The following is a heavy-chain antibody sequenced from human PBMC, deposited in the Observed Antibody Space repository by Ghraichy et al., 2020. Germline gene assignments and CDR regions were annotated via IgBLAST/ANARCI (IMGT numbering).Heavy chain of an antibody. CDR1: GDSISSSSSY. CDR2: IFYSGRT. J-gene: IGHJ4*02. D-gene: IGHD6-19*01. CDR3: ARLRAVAGSYYFDY. V-gene: IGHV4-39*01. Sequence: SQTLSLTCTVSGDSISSSSSYWGWIRQPPGKGLECIGNIFYSGRTYYNPSLTSRVTISVDTSKNQFSLKLSSVTAADTAAYYCARLRAVAGSYYFDYWGQGTLVTVSS.